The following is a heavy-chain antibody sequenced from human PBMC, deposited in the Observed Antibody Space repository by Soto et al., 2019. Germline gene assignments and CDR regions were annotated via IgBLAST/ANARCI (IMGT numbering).Heavy chain of an antibody. CDR3: ARDEKQWLVNDAFDI. J-gene: IGHJ3*02. V-gene: IGHV3-30-3*01. Sequence: GGSLRLSCAASGFTFSSYAMHWVRQAPGKGLEWVAVISYDGSNKYYADSVKGRFTISRDNSKNTLYLQMNSLRAEDTAVHYCARDEKQWLVNDAFDIWGQGTMVTVSS. CDR1: GFTFSSYA. D-gene: IGHD6-19*01. CDR2: ISYDGSNK.